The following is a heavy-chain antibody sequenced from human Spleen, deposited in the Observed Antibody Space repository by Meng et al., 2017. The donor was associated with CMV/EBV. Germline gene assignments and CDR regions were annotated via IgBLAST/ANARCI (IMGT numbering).Heavy chain of an antibody. J-gene: IGHJ4*02. D-gene: IGHD3-16*01. Sequence: GESLKISCVVSGFLFNNYEMNWVRQAPGKGLEWLSYISSSGTTIYYADSVKGRFTISRDNAKNSLYLQMNSLRVGDTAVYYCARQWDYGYNSLDYWGQGTLVTVSS. CDR2: ISSSGTTI. CDR3: ARQWDYGYNSLDY. V-gene: IGHV3-48*03. CDR1: GFLFNNYE.